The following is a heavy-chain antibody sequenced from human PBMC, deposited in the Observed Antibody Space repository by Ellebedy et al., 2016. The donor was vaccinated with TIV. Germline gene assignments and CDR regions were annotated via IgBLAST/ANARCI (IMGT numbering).Heavy chain of an antibody. Sequence: GGSLRLSCGASGFSFRSYWMTWVRQAPGKGLEWVANIKQDGSEKYYVDSVKGRFTISRDNAKNSLYLHLNSLRAEETAMYYCATDGSYGDYLSPTHAFVIWGQGTMVTVSS. CDR1: GFSFRSYW. CDR2: IKQDGSEK. CDR3: ATDGSYGDYLSPTHAFVI. D-gene: IGHD4-17*01. V-gene: IGHV3-7*01. J-gene: IGHJ3*02.